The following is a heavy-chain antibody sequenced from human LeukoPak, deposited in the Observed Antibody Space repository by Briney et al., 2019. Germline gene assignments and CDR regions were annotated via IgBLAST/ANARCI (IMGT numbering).Heavy chain of an antibody. CDR2: INHSGST. CDR3: ALGYSPYYYYMDV. D-gene: IGHD2-21*01. CDR1: GGSISSYY. J-gene: IGHJ6*03. Sequence: PSETLSLTCTVSGGSISSYYWSWIRQPPGKGLEWIGEINHSGSTNYNPSLKSRVTISVDTSKNQFSLKLSSVTAADTALYYCALGYSPYYYYMDVWGKGTTVTISS. V-gene: IGHV4-34*01.